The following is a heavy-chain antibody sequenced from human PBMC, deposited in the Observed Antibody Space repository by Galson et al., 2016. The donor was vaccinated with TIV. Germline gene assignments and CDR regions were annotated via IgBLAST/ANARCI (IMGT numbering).Heavy chain of an antibody. CDR1: GFTFSSHA. V-gene: IGHV3-23*01. CDR3: AKVPSSGFSYYYGLDV. D-gene: IGHD3-22*01. J-gene: IGHJ6*02. CDR2: ISAGGGST. Sequence: SLRLSCAASGFTFSSHAMTWVRQPPGKGLEWVSAISAGGGSTYYADSVQGRFTISRDNSKNTQYPQMNSLRAEDTAIYYCAKVPSSGFSYYYGLDVWGQGTTVTVSS.